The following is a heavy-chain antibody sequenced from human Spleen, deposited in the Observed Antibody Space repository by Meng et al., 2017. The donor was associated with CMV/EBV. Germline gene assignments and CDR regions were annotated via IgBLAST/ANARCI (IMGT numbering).Heavy chain of an antibody. J-gene: IGHJ4*02. Sequence: GESLKISSAASGFTFTSYLMSWVRQEPGKGLEWIANIKQDGGATYYEDSVKGRFTISRDNSKNTLYLQMNSLRAEDTAVYYCAKWIWSGFYTGGFDYWGQGTLVTVSS. CDR1: GFTFTSYL. CDR3: AKWIWSGFYTGGFDY. D-gene: IGHD3-3*01. V-gene: IGHV3-7*03. CDR2: IKQDGGAT.